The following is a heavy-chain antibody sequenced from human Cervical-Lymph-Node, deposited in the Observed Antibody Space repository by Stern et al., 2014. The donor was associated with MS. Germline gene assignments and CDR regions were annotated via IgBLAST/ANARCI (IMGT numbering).Heavy chain of an antibody. J-gene: IGHJ3*01. V-gene: IGHV2-26*01. D-gene: IGHD2-21*02. Sequence: QITLKESGPVVVKPTETLTLTCSVSGFSLSESRISVNWIRQPPGKALEWLAQISSNDDKSYTTFLESRLSISRDTSKSQVVLTLTNVDAVDTGTYFCARIRYGDNVAFDVWGQGTMVIVSS. CDR1: GFSLSESRIS. CDR3: ARIRYGDNVAFDV. CDR2: ISSNDDK.